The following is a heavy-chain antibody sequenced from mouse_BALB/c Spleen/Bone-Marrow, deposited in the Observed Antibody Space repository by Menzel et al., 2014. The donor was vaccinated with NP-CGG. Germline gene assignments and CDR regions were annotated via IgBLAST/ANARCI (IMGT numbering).Heavy chain of an antibody. CDR3: AFYYYGSSLFAY. CDR1: GSNIKDTY. D-gene: IGHD1-1*01. Sequence: DVKLVESGAELVKPGASVKLSCTASGSNIKDTYMHWVKQRPEQGLEWIGRIDPANGNTKYDPKFQGKATITADTSSNTAYLQLSSLTSEDTAVYYCAFYYYGSSLFAYWGQGTLVTVSA. J-gene: IGHJ3*01. CDR2: IDPANGNT. V-gene: IGHV14-3*02.